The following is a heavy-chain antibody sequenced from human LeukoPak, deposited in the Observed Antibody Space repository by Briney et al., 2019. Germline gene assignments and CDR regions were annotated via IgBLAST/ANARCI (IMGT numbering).Heavy chain of an antibody. CDR3: ARAIVVGDYYFDY. CDR1: GFTFSNYA. Sequence: GGSLRLSCAASGFTFSNYAMSWVRQAPGKGLEWVSVISGSGGSTYYADSVKGRFTISRDNSKNTLYLQMNSLRVEDTAVYYCARAIVVGDYYFDYWGQGTLVTVSS. CDR2: ISGSGGST. J-gene: IGHJ4*02. D-gene: IGHD3-22*01. V-gene: IGHV3-23*01.